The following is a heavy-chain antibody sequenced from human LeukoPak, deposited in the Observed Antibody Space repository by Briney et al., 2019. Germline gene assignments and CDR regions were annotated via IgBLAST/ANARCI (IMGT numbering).Heavy chain of an antibody. J-gene: IGHJ4*02. V-gene: IGHV1-2*02. Sequence: GASVKVSCKASGYTFTGYYMHWVRQAPGQGLEWMGWINPNSGGTNYAQKFQGRVTMTRDTSISTAYMELSRLRSDDTAVYYCARDGAYCGGDCYSDYWGQGTLVTASS. CDR2: INPNSGGT. D-gene: IGHD2-21*02. CDR3: ARDGAYCGGDCYSDY. CDR1: GYTFTGYY.